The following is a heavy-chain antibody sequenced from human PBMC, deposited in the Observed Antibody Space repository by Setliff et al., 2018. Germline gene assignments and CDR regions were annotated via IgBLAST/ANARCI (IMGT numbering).Heavy chain of an antibody. CDR2: ITAGNGNT. Sequence: ASVKVSCKASGYTFTTYAIHWVRQAPGQRPEWMGWITAGNGNTKYSQKFQGRVTITRDTSASTAYMELSSLRSEDTAVYYCARDDYRYPMPSTFYMDVWGKGTTVTVSS. V-gene: IGHV1-3*01. J-gene: IGHJ6*03. CDR1: GYTFTTYA. D-gene: IGHD4-17*01. CDR3: ARDDYRYPMPSTFYMDV.